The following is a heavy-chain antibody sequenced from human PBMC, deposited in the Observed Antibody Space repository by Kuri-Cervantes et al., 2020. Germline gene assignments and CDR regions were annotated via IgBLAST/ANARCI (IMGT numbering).Heavy chain of an antibody. J-gene: IGHJ6*02. CDR3: ARKAPDIVVVPAATVYYYYGMDV. Sequence: ESLKISCTVSGGSISSGGYYWSWIRQPPGKGLEWIGYIYYSGSTNYNPSLKSRVTISVDTSKNQFSLKLSSVTAADTAVYYCARKAPDIVVVPAATVYYYYGMDVWGQGTTVTVSS. CDR2: IYYSGST. D-gene: IGHD2-2*01. V-gene: IGHV4-61*08. CDR1: GGSISSGGYY.